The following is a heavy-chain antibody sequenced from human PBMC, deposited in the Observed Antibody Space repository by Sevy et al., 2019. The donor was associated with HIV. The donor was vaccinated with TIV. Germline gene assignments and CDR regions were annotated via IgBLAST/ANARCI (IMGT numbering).Heavy chain of an antibody. CDR1: GFPFNKEW. D-gene: IGHD3-16*01. CDR3: SSQGERY. J-gene: IGHJ4*02. Sequence: GGSLRLSCSASGFPFNKEWMSWVRQAPGKGLEWVGRIKSKKDGGVTDYAAPANGRFTISRDDSKNTLYLQMNSLKIEDTGFYYCSSQGERYWGLGTLVTVSS. CDR2: IKSKKDGGVT. V-gene: IGHV3-15*01.